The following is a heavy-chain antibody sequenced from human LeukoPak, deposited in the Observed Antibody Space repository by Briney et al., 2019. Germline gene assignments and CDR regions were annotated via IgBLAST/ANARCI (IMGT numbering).Heavy chain of an antibody. J-gene: IGHJ3*02. Sequence: PGGSLRLACAASGCTVRTYQMHWVRQAPGKGLVWVSRINSDGSDTIYADSVRGRFTISRDNAKNTLYLQKNSLRAEDTAVYYCTRDLVWFGESSDTNAFDMWGLGTLFTVSS. CDR1: GCTVRTYQ. V-gene: IGHV3-74*01. D-gene: IGHD3-10*01. CDR2: INSDGSDT. CDR3: TRDLVWFGESSDTNAFDM.